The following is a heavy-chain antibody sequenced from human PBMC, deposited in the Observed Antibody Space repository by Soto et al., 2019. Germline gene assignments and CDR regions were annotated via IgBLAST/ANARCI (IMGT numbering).Heavy chain of an antibody. CDR3: ARARNTWFGELLDYFDY. CDR2: IKQDGSEK. CDR1: GFTFSSYW. J-gene: IGHJ4*02. D-gene: IGHD3-10*01. Sequence: GGSLRLSCAASGFTFSSYWMSWVRQAPGKGLEWVANIKQDGSEKYYVDSVKGRFTISRDNAKNSLYLQMNSLRAEDTAVYYCARARNTWFGELLDYFDYWGQGTLVTVSS. V-gene: IGHV3-7*03.